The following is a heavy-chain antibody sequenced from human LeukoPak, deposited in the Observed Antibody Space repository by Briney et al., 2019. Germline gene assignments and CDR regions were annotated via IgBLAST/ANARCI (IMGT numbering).Heavy chain of an antibody. CDR3: TRESGAFSPFGF. J-gene: IGHJ4*02. CDR2: VHLSGAT. CDR1: GGSIMTTNW. Sequence: SETLSLTCAVSGGSIMTTNWWSWVRQPPGKGLEWIGEVHLSGATNYNPSLESRVSMSIDTSKNQMSLKLTSATAADTAIYFCTRESGAFSPFGFWGQGTLVTVSS. D-gene: IGHD1-26*01. V-gene: IGHV4-4*02.